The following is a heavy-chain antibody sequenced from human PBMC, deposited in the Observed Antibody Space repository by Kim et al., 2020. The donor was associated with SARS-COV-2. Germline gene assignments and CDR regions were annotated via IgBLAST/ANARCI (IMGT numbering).Heavy chain of an antibody. V-gene: IGHV3-11*01. Sequence: GGSLRLSCATSGFTFSDYYMTWIRQAPGKGLEWISYINSSAGNIYYADSVKGRLTISRENAKNSLYLQMSSLRAEDTAVYYCAKGEGRDYYGSGNNWLDP. CDR3: AKGEGRDYYGSGNNWLDP. J-gene: IGHJ5*02. CDR2: INSSAGNI. D-gene: IGHD3-10*01. CDR1: GFTFSDYY.